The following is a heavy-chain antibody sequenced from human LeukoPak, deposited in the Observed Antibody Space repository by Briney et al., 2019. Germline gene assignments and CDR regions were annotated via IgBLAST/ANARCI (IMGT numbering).Heavy chain of an antibody. CDR3: AIAMSS. CDR1: GFTFCSFE. Sequence: GGSLRLSCTSSGFTFCSFELNWVCQAPGKGLEWVSHISSSGTIIYYADSVKGRFTISKDNAKNSLYLQMNSLRAEDTAVYYCAIAMSSWGQGTLVTVSS. CDR2: ISSSGTII. V-gene: IGHV3-48*03. D-gene: IGHD5/OR15-5a*01. J-gene: IGHJ4*02.